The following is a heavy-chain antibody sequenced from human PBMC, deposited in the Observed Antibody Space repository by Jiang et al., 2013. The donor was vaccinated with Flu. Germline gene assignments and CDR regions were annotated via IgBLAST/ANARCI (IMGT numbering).Heavy chain of an antibody. D-gene: IGHD5-12*01. CDR2: TYYRSKWYN. V-gene: IGHV6-1*01. J-gene: IGHJ4*02. CDR1: GDSVSSNSAA. Sequence: GPGLVKPSQTLSLTCAISGDSVSSNSAAWNWIRQSPSRGLEWLGRTYYRSKWYNDYAVSVKSRITINPDTSKNQFSLQLNSVTPEDTAVYYCARDQRMIVATKLRFDYWGQGTLVTVSS. CDR3: ARDQRMIVATKLRFDY.